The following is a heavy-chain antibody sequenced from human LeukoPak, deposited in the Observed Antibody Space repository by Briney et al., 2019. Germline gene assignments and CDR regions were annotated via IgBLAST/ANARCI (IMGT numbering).Heavy chain of an antibody. CDR3: TGHHQAYSRTY. CDR2: IRNDGDIK. D-gene: IGHD6-13*01. J-gene: IGHJ4*02. CDR1: GFTFSTYG. V-gene: IGHV3-30*02. Sequence: GGSLRLSCAASGFTFSTYGMHWVRQTPGKGLEWVSFIRNDGDIKQYADSVKGRFTISRDNAKDTLYVQMNSLRAEDTAVYYCTGHHQAYSRTYWGQGTLVTVSS.